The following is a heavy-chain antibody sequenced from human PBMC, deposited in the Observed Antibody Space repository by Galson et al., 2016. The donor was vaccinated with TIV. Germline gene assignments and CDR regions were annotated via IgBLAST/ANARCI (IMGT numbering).Heavy chain of an antibody. CDR2: ISSSSSYI. CDR3: ARDGVGATFDY. J-gene: IGHJ4*02. V-gene: IGHV3-21*05. Sequence: SLRLSCAASGFTFSSYSMNWVRQAPGKGLEWVSYISSSSSYIYYADSVKGRFTISRDNAKNSLYPQVNSLRAEDTAVYYCARDGVGATFDYWGQGALVTVSS. D-gene: IGHD1-26*01. CDR1: GFTFSSYS.